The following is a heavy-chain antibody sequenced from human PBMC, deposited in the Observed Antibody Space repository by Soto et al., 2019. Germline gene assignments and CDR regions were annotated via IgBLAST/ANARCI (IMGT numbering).Heavy chain of an antibody. Sequence: PGGSLRLSCAASGFTFSNYWMHWVRQAPGKGLVWVSRINSDGSSTKSADSVKGRFTISRDNAKNTLYLQMNSLGADDTAVYYCARADSTSPNWLDPWGQGILVTVSS. CDR2: INSDGSST. CDR3: ARADSTSPNWLDP. J-gene: IGHJ5*02. D-gene: IGHD2-2*01. V-gene: IGHV3-74*03. CDR1: GFTFSNYW.